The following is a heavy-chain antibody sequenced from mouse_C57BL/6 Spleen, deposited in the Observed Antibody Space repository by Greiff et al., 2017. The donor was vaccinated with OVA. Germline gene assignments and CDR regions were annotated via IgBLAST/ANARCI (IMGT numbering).Heavy chain of an antibody. CDR3: ARSRGYDWFAY. Sequence: VQLQQPGAELVKPGASVKLSCKASGYTFTSYWMHWVKQRPGQGLEWIGMIHPNSGSTNYNEKFKSKATLTVDKSSSTAYMQLSSLTSEDSAVYYWARSRGYDWFAYWGQGTLVTVSA. D-gene: IGHD2-2*01. CDR2: IHPNSGST. CDR1: GYTFTSYW. V-gene: IGHV1-64*01. J-gene: IGHJ3*01.